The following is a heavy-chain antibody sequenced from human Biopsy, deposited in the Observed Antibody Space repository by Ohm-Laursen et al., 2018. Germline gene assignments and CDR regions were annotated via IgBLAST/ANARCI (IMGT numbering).Heavy chain of an antibody. D-gene: IGHD5-12*01. V-gene: IGHV4-34*01. J-gene: IGHJ6*02. CDR3: ARGSGYFKLDV. CDR2: INQSGST. Sequence: WQTLSLTCAVNGESSIGYFWNWIRQPPGKGLEWIGEINQSGSTKYNPSLKRRATLSADSSNSQFSLRLTSVTAADTAIYYCARGSGYFKLDVWGQGTTVTVSS. CDR1: GESSIGYF.